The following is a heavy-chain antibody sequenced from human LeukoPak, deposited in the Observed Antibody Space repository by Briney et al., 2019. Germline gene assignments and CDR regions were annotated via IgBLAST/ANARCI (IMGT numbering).Heavy chain of an antibody. CDR1: GGSFSGYY. J-gene: IGHJ4*02. CDR2: INHSGST. Sequence: PSETLSLTCAVYGGSFSGYYWSWIRQPPGKGLEWIEEINHSGSTNYNPSLKSRVTISVDTSKNQFSLKLSSVTAADTAVYYCARHPKLRYFDWLPEYYFDYWGQGTLVTVSS. D-gene: IGHD3-9*01. CDR3: ARHPKLRYFDWLPEYYFDY. V-gene: IGHV4-34*01.